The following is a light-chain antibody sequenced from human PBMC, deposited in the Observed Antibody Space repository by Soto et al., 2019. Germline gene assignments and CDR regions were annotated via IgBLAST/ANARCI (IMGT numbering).Light chain of an antibody. V-gene: IGLV2-14*01. CDR3: SSYTSSSTLV. J-gene: IGLJ2*01. CDR1: SSDVGGYNY. CDR2: DVS. Sequence: QSALTQPASVSGSPGQSITISCTGTSSDVGGYNYVSWYQQHPGKAPNLMIYDVSNRPSGVSNCFSGSKSGNTASLTISGLQAEDEADYYCSSYTSSSTLVFGGGTKLTVL.